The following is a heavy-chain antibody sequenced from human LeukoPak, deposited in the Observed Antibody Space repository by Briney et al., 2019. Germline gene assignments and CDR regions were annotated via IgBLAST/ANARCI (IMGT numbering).Heavy chain of an antibody. J-gene: IGHJ4*02. D-gene: IGHD4-17*01. Sequence: TGGSLRLSCAASGFTFDDYGMSWVRHAPGKGLEWVSGINWNGGSTGYADSVKGRFTISRDNAKNSLYLQMNGLRAEDTALYHCTRAPPTTTDYGDYLTRWDYFDYWGQGTLVTVSS. CDR2: INWNGGST. CDR3: TRAPPTTTDYGDYLTRWDYFDY. V-gene: IGHV3-20*01. CDR1: GFTFDDYG.